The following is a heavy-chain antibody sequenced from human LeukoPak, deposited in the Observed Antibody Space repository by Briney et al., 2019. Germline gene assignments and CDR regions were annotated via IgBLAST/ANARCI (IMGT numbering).Heavy chain of an antibody. Sequence: ASVKVSCKVSGYTLTELSMHWVRQAPGKGLEWMGGFYPEEGETIYEQKFQGRVTMTEDTSTDTAYMELSRLRSEDTAVYYCATSYCSGGSCYGQNWFDRWGQGTLVTVSS. D-gene: IGHD2-15*01. CDR3: ATSYCSGGSCYGQNWFDR. CDR2: FYPEEGET. V-gene: IGHV1-24*01. J-gene: IGHJ5*02. CDR1: GYTLTELS.